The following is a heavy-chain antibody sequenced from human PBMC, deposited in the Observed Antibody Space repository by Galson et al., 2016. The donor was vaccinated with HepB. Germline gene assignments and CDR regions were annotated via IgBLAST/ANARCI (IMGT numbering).Heavy chain of an antibody. CDR3: ATEDSSGWYGY. Sequence: QSGAEVKKPGESLKISCKVSGYSFTTYWIGWVRQMPGKGLEWMGIIYPGDSDTRYSPSFQGQVTLSADKSISTAYRQWSSLKASDTAVYYCATEDSSGWYGYWGQGTLVTVSS. J-gene: IGHJ4*02. V-gene: IGHV5-51*01. CDR1: GYSFTTYW. CDR2: IYPGDSDT. D-gene: IGHD6-19*01.